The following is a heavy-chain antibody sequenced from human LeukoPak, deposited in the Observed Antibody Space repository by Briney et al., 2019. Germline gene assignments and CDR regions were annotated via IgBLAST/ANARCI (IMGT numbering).Heavy chain of an antibody. Sequence: PSETLSLTCAVYGGSFSGYYWSWLRQPPGKGLEGIGEINHSGSTNYNPSLKSRVTISLNTSKTQSSLKPGSVTAADTAVYSCARGRRARKGGFDYRGQGTLVTVSS. CDR3: ARGRRARKGGFDY. J-gene: IGHJ4*02. CDR1: GGSFSGYY. V-gene: IGHV4-34*01. D-gene: IGHD3-16*01. CDR2: INHSGST.